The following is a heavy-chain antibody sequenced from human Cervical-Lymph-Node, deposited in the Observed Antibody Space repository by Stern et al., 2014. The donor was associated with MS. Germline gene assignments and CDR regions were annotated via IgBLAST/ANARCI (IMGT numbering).Heavy chain of an antibody. CDR1: GVTFSSYA. Sequence: EDQLVESGGGLVQPGGSLRLSCAVTGVTFSSYAMTWVRQAPGKGLEWVASISNSADRTYYADSVRGRFTISRDNSKNTLYLQIDSLRAEDTAVYSCAKERYYDSPGGYFDFWGQGTLVTVSS. J-gene: IGHJ4*02. CDR3: AKERYYDSPGGYFDF. V-gene: IGHV3-23*04. D-gene: IGHD3-16*01. CDR2: ISNSADRT.